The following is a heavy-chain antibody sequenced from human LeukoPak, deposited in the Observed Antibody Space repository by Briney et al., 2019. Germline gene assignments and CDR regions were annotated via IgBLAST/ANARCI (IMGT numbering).Heavy chain of an antibody. CDR1: GGSISGYY. Sequence: SETLSLTCTVSGGSISGYYWSWTRQSPGKGLEWIGYIYYTGITAYNPSLGSRVTISVDRSNNQFSLRLTSVTAADTAVYYCARLHSSRAEEFDPWGQGTLVTVSS. V-gene: IGHV4-59*01. CDR2: IYYTGIT. J-gene: IGHJ5*02. CDR3: ARLHSSRAEEFDP.